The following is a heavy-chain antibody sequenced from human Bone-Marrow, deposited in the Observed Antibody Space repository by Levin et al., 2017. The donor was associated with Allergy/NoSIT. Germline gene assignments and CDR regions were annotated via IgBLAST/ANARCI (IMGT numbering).Heavy chain of an antibody. Sequence: GESLKISCAASGFTFSSYDMHWVRQATGKGLEWVSAIGTAGDTYYPGSVKGRFTISRENAKNSLYLQMNSLRAGDTAVYYCARGGRGDYEHYYYYGMDVWGQGTTVTVSS. CDR1: GFTFSSYD. J-gene: IGHJ6*02. CDR2: IGTAGDT. CDR3: ARGGRGDYEHYYYYGMDV. D-gene: IGHD4-17*01. V-gene: IGHV3-13*01.